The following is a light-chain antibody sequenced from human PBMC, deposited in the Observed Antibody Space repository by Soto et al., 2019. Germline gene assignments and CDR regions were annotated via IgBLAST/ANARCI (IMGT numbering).Light chain of an antibody. CDR2: AAS. CDR1: KGIRND. J-gene: IGKJ1*01. V-gene: IGKV1-6*01. Sequence: AIQMTQSPSSLSASVGDRVTITCRASKGIRNDLGWYQQKPGKAPKLLIYAASSLQSGVPSRFSGSGSRTHFTLTTSSLQPEDFATYFCLQDYSYPRTCGQGTKVEVK. CDR3: LQDYSYPRT.